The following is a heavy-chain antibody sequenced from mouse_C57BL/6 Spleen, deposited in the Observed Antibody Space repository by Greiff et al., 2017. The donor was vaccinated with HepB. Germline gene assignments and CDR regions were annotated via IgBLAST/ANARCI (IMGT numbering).Heavy chain of an antibody. J-gene: IGHJ2*01. CDR1: GYTFTSYW. CDR3: ARWFEVVFDY. V-gene: IGHV1-59*01. CDR2: IDPSDSYT. D-gene: IGHD1-1*01. Sequence: QVHVKQSGAELVRPGTSVKLSCKASGYTFTSYWMHWVKQRPGQGLEWIGVIDPSDSYTNYNQKFKGKATLTVDTSSSTAYMQLSSLTSEDSAVYYCARWFEVVFDYWGQGTTLTVSS.